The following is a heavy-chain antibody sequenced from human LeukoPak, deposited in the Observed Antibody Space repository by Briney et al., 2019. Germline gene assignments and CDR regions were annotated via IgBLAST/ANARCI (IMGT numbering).Heavy chain of an antibody. CDR3: ARGGWSLGYCSSSSCLDWFDP. CDR2: INPNSGGT. J-gene: IGHJ5*02. V-gene: IGHV1-2*02. Sequence: ASVKVSCKASRYTFTDYYMHWVRQAPGRGLEWMGWINPNSGGTNYAQKFQGRVTMTRDTSISTAYMELSRLRSDDTAVYYCARGGWSLGYCSSSSCLDWFDPWGQGTLVTVSS. D-gene: IGHD2-2*01. CDR1: RYTFTDYY.